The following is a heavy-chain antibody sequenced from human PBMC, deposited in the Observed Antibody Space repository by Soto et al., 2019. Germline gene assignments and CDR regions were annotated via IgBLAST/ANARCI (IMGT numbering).Heavy chain of an antibody. CDR1: GFTFRNGA. CDR3: TTDWEDPHLDS. J-gene: IGHJ4*02. V-gene: IGHV3-15*07. D-gene: IGHD1-26*01. CDR2: IKSKTDGGTT. Sequence: GGALRTSWAGSGFTFRNGAKNLGRQAPGKGLEWVGRIKSKTDGGTTDYAAPVKGRFTISRDDSKNTLYLQMNSLKTEDTAVYYCTTDWEDPHLDSWRQGTLITVS.